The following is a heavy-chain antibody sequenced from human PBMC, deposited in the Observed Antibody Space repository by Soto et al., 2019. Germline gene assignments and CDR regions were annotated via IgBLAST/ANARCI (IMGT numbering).Heavy chain of an antibody. J-gene: IGHJ6*02. Sequence: SETLSLTFSVSGASIRSYYWHWIRQPPGKGKEWIGYVYTSDATRNSSSLKSLITKSGDPSKRQLYLKLNSVTAADTAVYYCASSAGHPGDFFYYNGMDVWGLGTTVTVSS. D-gene: IGHD3-10*01. CDR1: GASIRSYY. CDR2: VYTSDAT. CDR3: ASSAGHPGDFFYYNGMDV. V-gene: IGHV4-4*08.